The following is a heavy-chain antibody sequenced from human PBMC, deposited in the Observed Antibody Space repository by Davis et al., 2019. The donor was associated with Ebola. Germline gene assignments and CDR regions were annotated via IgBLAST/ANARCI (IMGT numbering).Heavy chain of an antibody. V-gene: IGHV1-69*10. CDR2: ISAYNGNT. CDR1: GGTFSSYA. D-gene: IGHD2-21*01. Sequence: SVKVSCKASGGTFSSYAISWVRQAPGQGLEWMGWISAYNGNTNYAQKFQGRVTITADKSTSTAYMELSSLRSEDTAVYYCARDCGTARDYWGQGTLVTVSS. J-gene: IGHJ4*02. CDR3: ARDCGTARDY.